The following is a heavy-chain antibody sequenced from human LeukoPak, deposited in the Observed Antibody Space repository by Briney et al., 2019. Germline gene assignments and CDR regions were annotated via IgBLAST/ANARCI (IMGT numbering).Heavy chain of an antibody. D-gene: IGHD5-24*01. V-gene: IGHV3-7*02. J-gene: IGHJ4*02. CDR2: IGQDGSER. Sequence: GGSLRLSCAVSGFDFNNYFMAWFRQAPGKGLEWVANIGQDGSERNYVGSVKGRFTISRDNTKKSLFLQMSGLRAEDTAVYYCARARDGHNYFDYWGQGTLVTVSS. CDR3: ARARDGHNYFDY. CDR1: GFDFNNYF.